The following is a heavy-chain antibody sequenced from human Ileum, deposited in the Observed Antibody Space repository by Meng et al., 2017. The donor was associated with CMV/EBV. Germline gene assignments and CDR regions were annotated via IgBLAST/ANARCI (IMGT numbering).Heavy chain of an antibody. CDR1: GFTVSSNE. Sequence: GGSLRLSCAVSGFTVSSNEMSWVRQAPGMGLEWVSVTYSGGTTYYADSVKGRFTISRDTSKTTVDLQMNSLRAEDTAVYYCSSFDYACHPDSFDIWGQGTLVTVSS. V-gene: IGHV3-53*01. CDR2: TYSGGTT. J-gene: IGHJ4*01. CDR3: SSFDYACHPDSFDI. D-gene: IGHD3-9*01.